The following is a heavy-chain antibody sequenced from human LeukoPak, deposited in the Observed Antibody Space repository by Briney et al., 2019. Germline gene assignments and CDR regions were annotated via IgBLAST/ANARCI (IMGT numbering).Heavy chain of an antibody. Sequence: ASVKVSCKASGYTFTSYYMHWVRQAPGQGLEWMGIINPSGGSTSYAQKFQGRVTMTRDMSTSTVYMELSSLRSEDTAVYYCARNLDSSGYFGYFDYWGQGTLVTVSS. J-gene: IGHJ4*02. CDR3: ARNLDSSGYFGYFDY. D-gene: IGHD3-22*01. V-gene: IGHV1-46*01. CDR1: GYTFTSYY. CDR2: INPSGGST.